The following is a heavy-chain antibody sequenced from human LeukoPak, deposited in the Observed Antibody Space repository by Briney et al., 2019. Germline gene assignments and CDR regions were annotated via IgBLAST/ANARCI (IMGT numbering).Heavy chain of an antibody. D-gene: IGHD6-13*01. CDR2: ISGDGGST. J-gene: IGHJ4*02. V-gene: IGHV3-43*02. Sequence: GGSLRLSCAASGFTFDDYAMHWVRQAPGKGLEWVSLISGDGGSTYYADSVKGRFTISRDNSKNYLYLQMNSLRTEDTALYYCAKDMTLVSGYIAAAGLDYWGQGTLVTVSS. CDR3: AKDMTLVSGYIAAAGLDY. CDR1: GFTFDDYA.